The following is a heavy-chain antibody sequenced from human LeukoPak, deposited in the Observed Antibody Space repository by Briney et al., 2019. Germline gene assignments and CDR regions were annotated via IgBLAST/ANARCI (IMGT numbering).Heavy chain of an antibody. J-gene: IGHJ4*02. CDR2: IKQDGSDK. CDR1: GSTFTKYW. CDR3: AREVWGPEY. V-gene: IGHV3-7*01. D-gene: IGHD1-14*01. Sequence: GGSLRLSCAASGSTFTKYWMTWVRQAPGKGLEWVGNIKQDGSDKNYMDSVKGRFTISRDNTKNSVYLQMSSLRAEDTAVYYCAREVWGPEYWGQGTLVTVSS.